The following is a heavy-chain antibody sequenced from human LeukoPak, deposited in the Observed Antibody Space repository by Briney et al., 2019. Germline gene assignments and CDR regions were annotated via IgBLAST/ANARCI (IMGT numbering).Heavy chain of an antibody. CDR2: INTSGSTI. Sequence: GGSLRLSCAASGFTFSDYYMSWIRQAPGKGLEWVSYINTSGSTIYYADSVKGRFTISRDNAKNSLYLQMNSLRAEDTAVYYCARGVRYCSSTNCYAGGFFDYWGQGTLVTVSS. V-gene: IGHV3-11*01. D-gene: IGHD2-2*01. J-gene: IGHJ4*02. CDR3: ARGVRYCSSTNCYAGGFFDY. CDR1: GFTFSDYY.